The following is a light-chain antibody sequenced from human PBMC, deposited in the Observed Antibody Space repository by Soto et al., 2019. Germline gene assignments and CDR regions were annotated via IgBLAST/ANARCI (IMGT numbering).Light chain of an antibody. CDR1: QSVSSY. J-gene: IGKJ3*01. CDR2: DAS. V-gene: IGKV3-11*01. Sequence: EIVLTQSPATLSLSPGERATLSCRASQSVSSYLAWYQQKPGQAPRLLIYDASNRATGIPARFSGSGSGTDFTLTISSLEPEDFAVYHCQQRSNWLRTFGPGTKVDIK. CDR3: QQRSNWLRT.